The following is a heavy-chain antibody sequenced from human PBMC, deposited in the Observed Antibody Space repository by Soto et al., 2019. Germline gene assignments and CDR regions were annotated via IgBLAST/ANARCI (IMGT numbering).Heavy chain of an antibody. Sequence: GSLRLSCAASGFTFSSYEMNWVRQAPGKGLEWVSYISSSGSTIYYADSVKGRFTISRDNAKNSLYLQMNSLRAEDTAVYYCARLAPSSGYYDWFDPWGQGTRFTVAS. J-gene: IGHJ5*02. CDR3: ARLAPSSGYYDWFDP. V-gene: IGHV3-48*03. CDR2: ISSSGSTI. D-gene: IGHD3-22*01. CDR1: GFTFSSYE.